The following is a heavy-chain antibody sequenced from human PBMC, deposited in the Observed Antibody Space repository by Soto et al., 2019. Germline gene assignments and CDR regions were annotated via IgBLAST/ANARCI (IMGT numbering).Heavy chain of an antibody. D-gene: IGHD4-17*01. CDR2: ISYDDSYR. Sequence: ESVGGVVQPGKSLRLSCAASGFTFDHYGMLWVRQAPGKGLEWVALISYDDSYRYYTNSVRGRFTISRDNSKNMVFLHMNSLQGDDTAVYYCAGGDYGDSIDFWGQGTLVTVSS. V-gene: IGHV3-33*01. CDR1: GFTFDHYG. J-gene: IGHJ4*02. CDR3: AGGDYGDSIDF.